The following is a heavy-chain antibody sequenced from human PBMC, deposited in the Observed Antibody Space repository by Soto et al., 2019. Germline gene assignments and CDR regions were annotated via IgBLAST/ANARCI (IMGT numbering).Heavy chain of an antibody. Sequence: GGSLRLSCAASGFTFSDYYMSWIRQAPGKGLEWLSYISSSSSHIQYADSVKGRFTISRDNAKNSLYLQMDSLRAEDTAFYYCARDLAFGGVIDFWGQGILVTVSS. V-gene: IGHV3-11*06. CDR1: GFTFSDYY. D-gene: IGHD3-16*01. CDR3: ARDLAFGGVIDF. J-gene: IGHJ4*02. CDR2: ISSSSSHI.